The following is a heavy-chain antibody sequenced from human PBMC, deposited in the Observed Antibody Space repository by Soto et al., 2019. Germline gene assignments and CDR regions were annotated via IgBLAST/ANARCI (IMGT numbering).Heavy chain of an antibody. Sequence: GGSLRLSCAVSGITVSSYYMSWVRQAAGKGLEWVSVIYAGTITYYADSVKGRFTIYRDNSKNTLNLEMTSLRVEDTAVYYCARIPYDNSGTIFDYWGQGTLVTVSS. V-gene: IGHV3-53*01. CDR1: GITVSSYY. D-gene: IGHD3-22*01. J-gene: IGHJ4*02. CDR2: IYAGTIT. CDR3: ARIPYDNSGTIFDY.